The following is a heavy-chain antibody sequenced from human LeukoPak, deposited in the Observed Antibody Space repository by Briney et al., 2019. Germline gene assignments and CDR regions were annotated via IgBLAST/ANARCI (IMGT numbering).Heavy chain of an antibody. D-gene: IGHD6-13*01. J-gene: IGHJ4*02. CDR3: AREIGTAAGLDC. V-gene: IGHV3-48*03. Sequence: GSLRLSCAASGFTFSSYEMNWVRQAPGKGLEWVSYISSSGSTIYYADSVKGRFTISRDNAKNSLYLQMNSLRAEDTAVYYCAREIGTAAGLDCWGQGTLVTVSS. CDR2: ISSSGSTI. CDR1: GFTFSSYE.